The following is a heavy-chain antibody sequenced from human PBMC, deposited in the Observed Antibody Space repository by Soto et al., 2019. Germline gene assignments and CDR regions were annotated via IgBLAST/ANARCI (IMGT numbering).Heavy chain of an antibody. CDR3: ATRGTQGRWLEFADY. J-gene: IGHJ4*02. CDR2: IIPISGRT. V-gene: IGHV1-69*01. D-gene: IGHD5-12*01. Sequence: QVQLLQSRAEVKRPGSSVKVSCEASGGTFSSLGFTWVRQAPGQGLEWMGGIIPISGRTTFAQKFLGRVTITADESTRTTYMELTALTSDDTAIYYCATRGTQGRWLEFADYWGQGTLVTVSS. CDR1: GGTFSSLG.